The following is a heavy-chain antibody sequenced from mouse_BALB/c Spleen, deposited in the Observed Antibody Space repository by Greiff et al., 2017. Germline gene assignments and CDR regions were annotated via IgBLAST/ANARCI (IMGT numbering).Heavy chain of an antibody. D-gene: IGHD1-1*01. CDR3: ARDQGLRRAWFAY. CDR1: GFTFSDYY. CDR2: ISDGGSYT. V-gene: IGHV5-4*02. Sequence: EVQVVESGGGLVKPGGSLKLSCAASGFTFSDYYMYWVRQTPEKRLEWVATISDGGSYTYYPDSVKGRFTISRDNAKNNLYLQMSSLKSEDTAMYYCARDQGLRRAWFAYWGQGTLVTVSA. J-gene: IGHJ3*01.